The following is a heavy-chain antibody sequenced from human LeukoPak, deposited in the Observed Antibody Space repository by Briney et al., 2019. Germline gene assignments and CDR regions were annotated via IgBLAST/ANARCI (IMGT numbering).Heavy chain of an antibody. Sequence: ASVKVSGKASGGTFSSYAISWVRQAPGQGLEWMGEIIPIFGTANYAQKFQGRVTITADESTSTAYMELSSLRSEDTAVYYCASGAGYGSGSDYYYYYGIDVWGKGTTVTVSS. V-gene: IGHV1-69*13. D-gene: IGHD3-10*01. CDR2: IIPIFGTA. CDR1: GGTFSSYA. J-gene: IGHJ6*04. CDR3: ASGAGYGSGSDYYYYYGIDV.